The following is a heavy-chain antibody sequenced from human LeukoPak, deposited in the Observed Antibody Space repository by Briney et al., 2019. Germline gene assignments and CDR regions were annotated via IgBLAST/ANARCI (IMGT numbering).Heavy chain of an antibody. CDR1: GYTFTSYG. J-gene: IGHJ3*02. D-gene: IGHD3-3*01. V-gene: IGHV1-18*01. CDR2: ISAYNGNT. CDR3: ARDNKYYDFWSGPRDAFDI. Sequence: ASVKVSCKASGYTFTSYGISWVRQAPGQGLEWMGWISAYNGNTNYAQKLQGRVTMTTDTSTSTAYMELRSLRSDDTAVYYCARDNKYYDFWSGPRDAFDIWGQGTMVTVSS.